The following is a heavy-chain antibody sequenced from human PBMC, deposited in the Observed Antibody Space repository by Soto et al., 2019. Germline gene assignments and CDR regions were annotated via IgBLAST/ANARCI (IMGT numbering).Heavy chain of an antibody. Sequence: SDTLSLTCTVSGGSISSYYWSWIRQPPGKGLEWIGYIYYSGSTNYNPSLKSRVTISVDTSKNQFFLNLRSVTAADTAMYYCAKPENNFWGQGIQVTVSS. J-gene: IGHJ4*02. CDR2: IYYSGST. CDR3: AKPENNF. CDR1: GGSISSYY. V-gene: IGHV4-59*08.